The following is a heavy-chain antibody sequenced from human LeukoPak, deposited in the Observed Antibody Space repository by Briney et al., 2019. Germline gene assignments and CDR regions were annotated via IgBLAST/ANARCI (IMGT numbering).Heavy chain of an antibody. CDR2: ISGSGGST. D-gene: IGHD3-10*01. J-gene: IGHJ3*02. Sequence: GGSLRLSCAASGFTFSSYAMSWVRQAPGKGLEWVSTISGSGGSTYYADSVKGRFTISRDNSKNTLYLQMNSLRAEDTAVYYCANAYGSGNYNNDAFDMWGHGTMVTVSS. CDR3: ANAYGSGNYNNDAFDM. V-gene: IGHV3-23*01. CDR1: GFTFSSYA.